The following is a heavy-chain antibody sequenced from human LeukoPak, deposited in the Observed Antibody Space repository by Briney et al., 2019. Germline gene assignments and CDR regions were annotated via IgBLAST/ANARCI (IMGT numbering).Heavy chain of an antibody. D-gene: IGHD3-3*01. CDR3: ASNFGVVDY. J-gene: IGHJ4*02. V-gene: IGHV3-49*04. Sequence: GGSLRLSCTASGFRFGDYAMSWVRQAPGKGLEWVGFIRKKDRGGTTEYAASVKDRFAISRDDSKSIAYLQMNSLKTEDTGVYYCASNFGVVDYWGQGTLVTVSS. CDR2: IRKKDRGGTT. CDR1: GFRFGDYA.